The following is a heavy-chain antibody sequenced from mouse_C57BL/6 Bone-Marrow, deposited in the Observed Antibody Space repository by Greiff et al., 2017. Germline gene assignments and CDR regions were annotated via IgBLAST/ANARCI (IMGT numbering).Heavy chain of an antibody. CDR2: ISDGGSYT. V-gene: IGHV5-4*03. Sequence: EVMLVESGGGLVKPGGSLKLSCAASGFTFSSYAMSWVRQTPEKRLEWVATISDGGSYTYYPDNVKGRFTISRDNAKNNLYLQMSHLKSEDTAMYYCARGGWSSFDYWGQGTTLTVSS. D-gene: IGHD2-3*01. CDR3: ARGGWSSFDY. J-gene: IGHJ2*01. CDR1: GFTFSSYA.